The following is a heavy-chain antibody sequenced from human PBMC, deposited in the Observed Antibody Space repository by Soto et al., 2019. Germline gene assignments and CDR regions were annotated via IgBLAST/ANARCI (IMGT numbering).Heavy chain of an antibody. CDR2: INPSGGST. D-gene: IGHD2-15*01. Sequence: GASVKVSCKASGYTFTSYYMHWVRQAPGQGLEWMGIINPSGGSTSYAQKFQGRVTMTRDTSTSTVYMELSSLRSEDTAVYYCARDEENCSGGSCYSAAFDIWGQGTMVTVSS. CDR3: ARDEENCSGGSCYSAAFDI. CDR1: GYTFTSYY. J-gene: IGHJ3*02. V-gene: IGHV1-46*03.